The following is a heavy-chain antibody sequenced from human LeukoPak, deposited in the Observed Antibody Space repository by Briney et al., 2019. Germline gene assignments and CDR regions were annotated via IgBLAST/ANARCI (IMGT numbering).Heavy chain of an antibody. CDR2: ISGSGGST. V-gene: IGHV3-23*01. CDR3: AKDGYCSGGSCWDAFDI. D-gene: IGHD2-15*01. CDR1: GFTFSSYA. Sequence: GGSLRLSCAASGFTFSSYAVSWVRQAPGKGLEWVSAISGSGGSTYYADSVKGRFTISRDNSKNTLYLQMNSLRAEDTAVYHCAKDGYCSGGSCWDAFDIWGQGTMVTVSS. J-gene: IGHJ3*02.